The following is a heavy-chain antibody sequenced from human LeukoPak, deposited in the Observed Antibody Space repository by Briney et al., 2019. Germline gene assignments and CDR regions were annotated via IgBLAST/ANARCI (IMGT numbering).Heavy chain of an antibody. CDR2: INPHSGGT. Sequence: ASVKVSCKASGYTFTDYYMHWVRQAPGQGLEWMGWINPHSGGTDHAQKFQGRVTMTRDTSISTAYMELSRLRSDDTAMYYCARAIPAVGIDWFDPWGQGTLVIVSS. CDR3: ARAIPAVGIDWFDP. J-gene: IGHJ5*02. CDR1: GYTFTDYY. V-gene: IGHV1-2*02. D-gene: IGHD6-13*01.